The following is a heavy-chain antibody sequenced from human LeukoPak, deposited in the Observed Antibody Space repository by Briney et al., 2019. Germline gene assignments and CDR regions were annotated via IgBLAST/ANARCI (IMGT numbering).Heavy chain of an antibody. CDR1: GGSITSSNFY. D-gene: IGHD3-22*01. Sequence: SETLSLTCTVSGGSITSSNFYWGWIRQPPGKGLEWIGSIFYTGNTYYQPSLRGRLSISLDTSKNLFSLRLNSVTAADTAVYYCARNYYDSSGYYIDQSYFDSWGQGTLVTVSS. V-gene: IGHV4-39*07. CDR3: ARNYYDSSGYYIDQSYFDS. CDR2: IFYTGNT. J-gene: IGHJ4*02.